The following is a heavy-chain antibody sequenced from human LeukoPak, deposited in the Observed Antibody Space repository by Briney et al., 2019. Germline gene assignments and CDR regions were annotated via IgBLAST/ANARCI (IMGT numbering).Heavy chain of an antibody. V-gene: IGHV4-34*01. CDR2: INHSGST. J-gene: IGHJ5*02. CDR3: ARRRRTYYYARSWFDP. CDR1: GGSFSGYY. Sequence: SETLSLTCAVYGGSFSGYYWSWIRQPPGKGLEWIGEINHSGSTNYNPSLKSRVTISVDTSKNQFSLKLSSVTAADTAVYYCARRRRTYYYARSWFDPWGQGTLVTVSS. D-gene: IGHD3-10*01.